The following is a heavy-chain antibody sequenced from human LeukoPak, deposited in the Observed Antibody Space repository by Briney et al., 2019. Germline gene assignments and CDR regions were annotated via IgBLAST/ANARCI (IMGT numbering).Heavy chain of an antibody. CDR3: ANYYYDSSDY. V-gene: IGHV3-21*01. Sequence: GGSLRLSCAASGFTFNSYSMNWVRQAPGKGLEWVSSISIISSYIYYADSVKGRFIISRDNAKNSLYLQMNSLRAEDTAVYYCANYYYDSSDYWGQGTLVTVSS. J-gene: IGHJ4*02. CDR1: GFTFNSYS. D-gene: IGHD3-22*01. CDR2: ISIISSYI.